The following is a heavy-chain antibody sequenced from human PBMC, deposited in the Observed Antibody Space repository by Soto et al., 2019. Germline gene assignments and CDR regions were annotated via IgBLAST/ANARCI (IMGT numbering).Heavy chain of an antibody. Sequence: RASVKVSCKASGGTFSSYAISWVRQAPGQGLEWMGGIIPIFGTANYAQKFQGRVTITADESTSTAYMELSSLRSEDTAVYYCARDFTNGYSGYDSWGQGTLVTVSS. D-gene: IGHD5-12*01. CDR2: IIPIFGTA. J-gene: IGHJ4*02. CDR3: ARDFTNGYSGYDS. V-gene: IGHV1-69*13. CDR1: GGTFSSYA.